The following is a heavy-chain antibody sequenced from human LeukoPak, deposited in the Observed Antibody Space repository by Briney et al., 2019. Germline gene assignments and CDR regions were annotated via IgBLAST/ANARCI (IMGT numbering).Heavy chain of an antibody. V-gene: IGHV1-18*01. CDR3: ARQISYRVLGNHRRKTHFDY. D-gene: IGHD3-3*02. J-gene: IGHJ4*02. Sequence: ASVTVSCKASGYTFTIYGISWVRQAPGQGLEWMGWISAYNGNTNYAQKLQGRVTMTTDTSTSTAYMELRSLRSDDTAVYYCARQISYRVLGNHRRKTHFDYWGQGTLVTVSS. CDR2: ISAYNGNT. CDR1: GYTFTIYG.